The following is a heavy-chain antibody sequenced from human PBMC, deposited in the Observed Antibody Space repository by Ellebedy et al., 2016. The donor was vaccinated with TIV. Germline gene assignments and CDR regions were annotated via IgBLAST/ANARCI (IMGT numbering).Heavy chain of an antibody. D-gene: IGHD2-2*01. J-gene: IGHJ4*02. V-gene: IGHV4-30-2*01. CDR1: GDSISSGDYS. CDR3: ARGGYCSSSSCYVLDN. CDR2: ISHSGST. Sequence: SETLSLTXAVSGDSISSGDYSWSWIRQPPGRGLEWIGYISHSGSTYYNPSLKSRVAISVDRSKNLFSLNLNSVTAADTAVYFCARGGYCSSSSCYVLDNWGQGTLVTVSS.